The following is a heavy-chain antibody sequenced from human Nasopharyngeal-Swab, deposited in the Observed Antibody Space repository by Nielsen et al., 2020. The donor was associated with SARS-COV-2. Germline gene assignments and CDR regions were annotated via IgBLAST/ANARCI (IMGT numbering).Heavy chain of an antibody. Sequence: GGSLRLSCAASGFTFSSYGMHWVRQAPGKGLEWVAVISYDGSNKYYADSVKGRFTISRDSAQSSLFLQMNSLRAEDTAVYYCARDGLDYDFWSAYFMDVWGRGTTVTVSS. CDR1: GFTFSSYG. V-gene: IGHV3-30*03. J-gene: IGHJ6*02. D-gene: IGHD3-3*01. CDR2: ISYDGSNK. CDR3: ARDGLDYDFWSAYFMDV.